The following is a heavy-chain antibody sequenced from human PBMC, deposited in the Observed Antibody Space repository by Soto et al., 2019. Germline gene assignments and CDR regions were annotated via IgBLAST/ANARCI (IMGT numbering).Heavy chain of an antibody. D-gene: IGHD3-22*01. Sequence: GGSLRLSCAASGFTFSSYAMSWVRQAPGKGLEWVSAISGSGGSTYYADSVKGRFTISRDNSKNTLYLQMNSLRAEDTAVYYCAKEARVYYYDSSGYYYNWGQGTLVTVS. V-gene: IGHV3-23*01. CDR1: GFTFSSYA. CDR3: AKEARVYYYDSSGYYYN. CDR2: ISGSGGST. J-gene: IGHJ4*02.